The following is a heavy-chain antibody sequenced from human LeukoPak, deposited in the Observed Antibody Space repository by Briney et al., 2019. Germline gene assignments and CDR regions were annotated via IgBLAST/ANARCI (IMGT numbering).Heavy chain of an antibody. J-gene: IGHJ4*02. D-gene: IGHD4-23*01. V-gene: IGHV3-23*01. CDR1: GFSFSSYA. Sequence: GGSLRLSCAASGFSFSSYAMSWVRQAPGRGLEWVSSLSPSGASIYYADSVKGRFTISRDNSKNTLYLQMNNLRAEDTALYYCAAGPYGGNTPFDYWGPGTLVTISS. CDR2: LSPSGASI. CDR3: AAGPYGGNTPFDY.